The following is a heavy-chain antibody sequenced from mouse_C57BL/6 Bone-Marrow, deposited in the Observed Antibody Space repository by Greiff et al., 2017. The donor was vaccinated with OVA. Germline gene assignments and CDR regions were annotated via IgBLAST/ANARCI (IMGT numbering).Heavy chain of an antibody. V-gene: IGHV1-15*01. Sequence: VQLQQSGAELVRPGASVTLSCKASGYTFTDYEMHWVKQTPVNGLEWIGAIDPETGGNAYNQKFKGQAILNAANTYSTASMDILSLTSDDSAVYYCTRSYSNYYAIDYWGQGTSVTVAS. CDR1: GYTFTDYE. CDR3: TRSYSNYYAIDY. CDR2: IDPETGGN. J-gene: IGHJ4*01. D-gene: IGHD2-5*01.